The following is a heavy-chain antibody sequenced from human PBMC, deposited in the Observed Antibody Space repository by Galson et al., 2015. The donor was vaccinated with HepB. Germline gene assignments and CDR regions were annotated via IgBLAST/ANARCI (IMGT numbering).Heavy chain of an antibody. CDR1: GFTFSNAW. D-gene: IGHD1-14*01. V-gene: IGHV3-15*07. CDR3: TTDRNYYGMDV. J-gene: IGHJ6*02. CDR2: IKSKTDGGTT. Sequence: SLRLSCAASGFTFSNAWMNWVRQAPGKGLEWVGRIKSKTDGGTTDYAAPVKGRFTISRDDSKNTLYLQMDSLKTEDTAVYYCTTDRNYYGMDVWGQGTTVTVSS.